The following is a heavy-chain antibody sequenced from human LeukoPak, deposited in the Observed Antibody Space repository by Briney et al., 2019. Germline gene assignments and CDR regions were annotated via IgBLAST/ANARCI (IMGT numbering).Heavy chain of an antibody. CDR1: GFTFSSYA. V-gene: IGHV3-23*01. CDR3: APSSSGYAPHWYFDL. J-gene: IGHJ2*01. CDR2: ISGSGGST. D-gene: IGHD5-12*01. Sequence: GGSLRLSCAASGFTFSSYAMSWVRQAPGKGLEWVSAISGSGGSTCYADSVKGRFTISRDNSKNTLYLQMNSLRAEDTAVYYCAPSSSGYAPHWYFDLWGRGTLVTVSS.